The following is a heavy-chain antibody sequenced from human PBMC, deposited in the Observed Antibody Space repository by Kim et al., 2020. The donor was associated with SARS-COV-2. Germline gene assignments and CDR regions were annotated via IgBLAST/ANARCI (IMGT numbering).Heavy chain of an antibody. D-gene: IGHD7-27*01. V-gene: IGHV3-48*04. CDR2: ISSSSSTI. CDR3: ARDPSASNWVNFDY. CDR1: GFTFSSYS. J-gene: IGHJ4*02. Sequence: GGSLRLSCAASGFTFSSYSMNWVRQAPGKGLEWVSYISSSSSTIYYADSVKGRFTISRDNAKNSLYLQMNSLRAEDTAVYYCARDPSASNWVNFDYWGQGTLVTVSS.